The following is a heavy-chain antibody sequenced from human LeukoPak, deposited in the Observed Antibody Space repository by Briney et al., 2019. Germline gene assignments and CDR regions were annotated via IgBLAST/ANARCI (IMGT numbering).Heavy chain of an antibody. CDR2: IYYSGST. CDR1: GGSISSYY. Sequence: KPSETLSLTCTVSGGSISSYYWSWIRQPPGKGLEWIGYIYYSGSTNYNPSLKSRVTISVDTSKNQFSLKLSSVTAADTAVYYCARVGRQWLVDVYWFDPWGQGTLGTVSS. J-gene: IGHJ5*02. D-gene: IGHD6-19*01. CDR3: ARVGRQWLVDVYWFDP. V-gene: IGHV4-59*01.